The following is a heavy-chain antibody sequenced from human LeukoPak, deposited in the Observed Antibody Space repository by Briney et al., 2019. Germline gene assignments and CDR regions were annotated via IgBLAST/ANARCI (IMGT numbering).Heavy chain of an antibody. CDR2: INPSRNT. CDR1: GGSISSSNW. V-gene: IGHV4-4*02. J-gene: IGHJ4*02. CDR3: ARRYDFWSGYPPPLDY. D-gene: IGHD3-3*01. Sequence: PSGTLSLTCAVSGGSISSSNWWSWVRQPPGKGLEWIGQINPSRNTNYNPSLKSRVTISVDTSKKQFSLKLSSVTAADTAVYYCARRYDFWSGYPPPLDYWGQGTLVTVSS.